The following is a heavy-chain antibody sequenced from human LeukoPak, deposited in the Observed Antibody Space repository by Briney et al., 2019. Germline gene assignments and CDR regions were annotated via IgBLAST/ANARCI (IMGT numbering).Heavy chain of an antibody. D-gene: IGHD3-10*01. CDR1: GFTFSSYG. V-gene: IGHV3-23*01. Sequence: GGSLRLSCAASGFTFSSYGMSWVRQAPGKGLEWVSAISGSGGSTYYADSVKGRFTISRDNSKNTLNLQMNSLRAEDTAVYYCAKVRNYGSGSYYTLTSPFDYWGQGTLVTVSS. CDR3: AKVRNYGSGSYYTLTSPFDY. CDR2: ISGSGGST. J-gene: IGHJ4*02.